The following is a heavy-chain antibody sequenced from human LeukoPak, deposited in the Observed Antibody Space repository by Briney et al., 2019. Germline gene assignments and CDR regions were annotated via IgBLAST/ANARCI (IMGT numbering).Heavy chain of an antibody. Sequence: ASAKVSCKASAYTFSGYYMHWVRQAPGQGPEWMGWINPASGGTKYAEKFQGRVTMTRDTSISTAYMELSRLTSDDTAVYYCARESTSGSYGYGMDVWGQGTTVTVSS. V-gene: IGHV1-2*02. CDR2: INPASGGT. D-gene: IGHD3-10*01. CDR1: AYTFSGYY. CDR3: ARESTSGSYGYGMDV. J-gene: IGHJ6*02.